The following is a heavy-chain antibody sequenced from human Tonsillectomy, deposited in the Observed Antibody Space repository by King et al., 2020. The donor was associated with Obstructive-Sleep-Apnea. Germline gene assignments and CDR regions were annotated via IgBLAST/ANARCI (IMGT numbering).Heavy chain of an antibody. V-gene: IGHV3-53*04. CDR2: IYSGGST. J-gene: IGHJ6*02. D-gene: IGHD3-16*02. CDR3: ARDRPVGEYVWGSYRFLAGMDV. Sequence: DVQLVQSGGGLVQPGGSLRLSCAASGFTVSSNYMSWVRQATGKGLEWVSVIYSGGSTYYADSVKGRFTISRHKSKNTLYLQMNSLRAEDTAVYYCARDRPVGEYVWGSYRFLAGMDVWGQGTTVTVSS. CDR1: GFTVSSNY.